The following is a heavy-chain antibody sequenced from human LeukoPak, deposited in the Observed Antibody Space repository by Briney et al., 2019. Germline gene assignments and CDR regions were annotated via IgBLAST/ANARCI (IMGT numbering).Heavy chain of an antibody. V-gene: IGHV4-39*01. D-gene: IGHD3/OR15-3a*01. CDR1: GGSFSSSDYY. J-gene: IGHJ4*02. CDR3: ARQTGSGLFILP. CDR2: IYYSGNT. Sequence: SETLSLTCTVSGGSFSSSDYYWGWIRQPPGKGLEWIGSIYYSGNTYYNASLKSRVSISVDTSKNQFSLSLTSVTAADTAVYYCARQTGSGLFILPGGQGTLVTVSS.